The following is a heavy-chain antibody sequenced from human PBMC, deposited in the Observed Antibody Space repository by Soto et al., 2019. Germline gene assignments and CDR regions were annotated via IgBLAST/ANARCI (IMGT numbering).Heavy chain of an antibody. J-gene: IGHJ3*02. V-gene: IGHV3-53*01. CDR3: ATWHLREHAYDI. CDR1: GFTVSGKKY. Sequence: LRLSCAAFGFTVSGKKYVAWVRQAPGKGLEWVSALYDLDGTYYADSVKGRFTTSSDSSRTTVYLQMNDLRPDDTAVYSCATWHLREHAYDIWGQGTTVTVSS. CDR2: LYDLDGT. D-gene: IGHD3-10*01.